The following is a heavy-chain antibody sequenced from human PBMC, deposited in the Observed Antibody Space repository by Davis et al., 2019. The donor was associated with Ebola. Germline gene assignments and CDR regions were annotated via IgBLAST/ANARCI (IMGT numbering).Heavy chain of an antibody. CDR2: IYYSGST. J-gene: IGHJ4*02. CDR1: GFTFSSYA. CDR3: ARRRPDNSGWYFDY. Sequence: GSLRLSCAASGFTFSSYAMSWIRQPPGKGLEWIGSIYYSGSTYYNPSLNSRVTISVDTSKNQFSLKLSSVTAADTAVYYCARRRPDNSGWYFDYWGQGTLVTVSS. V-gene: IGHV4-39*01. D-gene: IGHD6-19*01.